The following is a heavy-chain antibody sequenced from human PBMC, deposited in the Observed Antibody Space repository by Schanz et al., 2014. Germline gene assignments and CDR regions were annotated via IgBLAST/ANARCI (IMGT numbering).Heavy chain of an antibody. V-gene: IGHV4-59*08. Sequence: QVQLHESGPGLVKPSETLSLTCTVSGDSISNYYWTWIRQPPGKRLEWIGYIYYSGSTKYNPSRKSRVTMSVDTSKKQFSLRLSSVSAADTAVYYCARHVLPYDAFDIWGQGTVVTVSS. J-gene: IGHJ3*02. CDR1: GDSISNYY. CDR2: IYYSGST. CDR3: ARHVLPYDAFDI.